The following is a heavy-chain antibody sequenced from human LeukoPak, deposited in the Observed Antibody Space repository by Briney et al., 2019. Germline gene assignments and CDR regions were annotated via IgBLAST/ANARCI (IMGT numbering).Heavy chain of an antibody. CDR2: IWYDGSNK. CDR3: AKDGRTPQPYYDFWSGYYRGDYYYYMDV. J-gene: IGHJ6*03. Sequence: GRSLRLSCAASGFTFSSYGMHWVRQAPGKGLEWVAVIWYDGSNKYYADSVKGRFTISRDNSKNTLYLQMNSLRAEDTAVYYCAKDGRTPQPYYDFWSGYYRGDYYYYMDVWGKGTTVTVSS. V-gene: IGHV3-33*06. D-gene: IGHD3-3*01. CDR1: GFTFSSYG.